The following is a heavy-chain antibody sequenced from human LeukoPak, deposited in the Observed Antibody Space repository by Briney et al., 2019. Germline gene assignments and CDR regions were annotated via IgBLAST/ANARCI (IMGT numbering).Heavy chain of an antibody. Sequence: SETLSLTCTVSGGSIISYYWTSIRQPPGKGLEWIGYIYYSGSTNYNPSLKSRVTISVDTSKNQFSLKLSSVTAADTAVYYCARHAATGTTSSLRFDPWGQGTLVTVSS. J-gene: IGHJ5*02. V-gene: IGHV4-59*08. CDR3: ARHAATGTTSSLRFDP. CDR1: GGSIISYY. CDR2: IYYSGST. D-gene: IGHD4-17*01.